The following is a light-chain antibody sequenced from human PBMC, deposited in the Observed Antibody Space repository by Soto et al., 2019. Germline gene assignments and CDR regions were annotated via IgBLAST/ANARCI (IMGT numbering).Light chain of an antibody. V-gene: IGLV2-14*01. CDR3: NSYTSSTIYV. CDR1: SSDVGSSNY. Sequence: QSVLTQPASVSGYPGQSITISCTGTSSDVGSSNYVSWYQQYPGKVPKLLIDRVSNRPSGVSNRFSGSKSVYTASLTISGLQAEDEADYYCNSYTSSTIYVFGTGTKVTGL. CDR2: RVS. J-gene: IGLJ1*01.